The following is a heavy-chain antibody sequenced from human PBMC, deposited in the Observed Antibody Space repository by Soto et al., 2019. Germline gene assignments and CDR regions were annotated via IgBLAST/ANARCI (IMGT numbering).Heavy chain of an antibody. CDR1: GYTFTGYY. Sequence: ASVKVSCKASGYTFTGYYMHWVRQAPGQGLEWMGWINPNSGGTNYAQKFQGWVTMTRDTSISTAYMELSRLRSDDTAVYYCARGGWFGELLWRTLDVFDIWGQGTMVTVSS. V-gene: IGHV1-2*04. J-gene: IGHJ3*02. CDR3: ARGGWFGELLWRTLDVFDI. D-gene: IGHD3-10*01. CDR2: INPNSGGT.